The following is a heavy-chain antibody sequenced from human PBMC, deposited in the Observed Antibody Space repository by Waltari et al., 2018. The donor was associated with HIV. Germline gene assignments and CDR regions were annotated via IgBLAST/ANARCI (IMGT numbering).Heavy chain of an antibody. CDR1: GFVFADHD. J-gene: IGHJ4*02. CDR2: INYSGEKT. Sequence: DVHLSESGGALVQQGGSLSLSCSRSGFVFADHDMNWVRQAPGKGLEWVANINYSGEKTYYAASVKGRFTISRDNSNSMLLLQMDSLRVEDAAVYYCSKDFNWPNGYWGQGALVNVSS. V-gene: IGHV3-23*01. CDR3: SKDFNWPNGY.